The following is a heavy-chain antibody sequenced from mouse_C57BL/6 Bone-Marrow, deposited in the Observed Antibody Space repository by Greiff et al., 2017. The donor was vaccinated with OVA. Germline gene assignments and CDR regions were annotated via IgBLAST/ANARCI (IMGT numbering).Heavy chain of an antibody. CDR3: AKPVYGSSDAMDY. D-gene: IGHD1-1*01. CDR2: LWGDGST. Sequence: QVQLQQSGPGLVAPSQSLSITCTVSGFSFTSYGVSWVRQPPGKGLEWLGVLWGDGSTNYHSALISRLSISKDNSKSQVFLKLNSRQTDDTATYYCAKPVYGSSDAMDYWGQGTSVTVSS. J-gene: IGHJ4*01. V-gene: IGHV2-3*01. CDR1: GFSFTSYG.